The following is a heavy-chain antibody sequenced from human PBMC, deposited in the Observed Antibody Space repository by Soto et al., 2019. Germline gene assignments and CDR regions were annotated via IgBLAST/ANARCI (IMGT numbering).Heavy chain of an antibody. V-gene: IGHV3-74*01. CDR2: IHFDGSTT. J-gene: IGHJ4*02. CDR1: GFTFSSYW. CDR3: ARDAYISGYYQFDY. Sequence: EVQLVESGGGLVQPGGSLRLSCAASGFTFSSYWMHWVRQVPGKGLVWVSRIHFDGSTTHYADSVKGRFTISRDNAKNTLSLQMNSLRAEETAVHYCARDAYISGYYQFDYWGQGTLVTVSS. D-gene: IGHD6-19*01.